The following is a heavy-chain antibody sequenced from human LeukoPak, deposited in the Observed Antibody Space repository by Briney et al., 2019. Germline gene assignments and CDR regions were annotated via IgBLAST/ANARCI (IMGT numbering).Heavy chain of an antibody. CDR2: INMYTANP. CDR3: ARHDNDDDFDY. D-gene: IGHD3-16*01. J-gene: IGHJ4*02. Sequence: ASVKVSCKASGYTFTRYAINWLRQAPGQGLEWMGWINMYTANPAYAQGFTERFVFSLDTSVTTAYLQISNLKTEDTAVYYGARHDNDDDFDYWGQGTLVTVSS. V-gene: IGHV7-4-1*02. CDR1: GYTFTRYA.